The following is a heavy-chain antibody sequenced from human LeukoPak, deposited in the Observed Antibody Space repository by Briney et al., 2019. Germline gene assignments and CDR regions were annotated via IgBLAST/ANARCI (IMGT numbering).Heavy chain of an antibody. CDR1: GFTFSSYP. J-gene: IGHJ6*03. V-gene: IGHV3-30*01. Sequence: GGSLSLSCAASGFTFSSYPIHWVRQAPGKGLEWVALISYDGSDKNYADSVKGRFTISRDNSKNTLYLQMNSLRAEDTAVYYCARGPSRSSGYYYYSYVDVWGKGATVTVSS. CDR2: ISYDGSDK. CDR3: ARGPSRSSGYYYYSYVDV. D-gene: IGHD6-6*01.